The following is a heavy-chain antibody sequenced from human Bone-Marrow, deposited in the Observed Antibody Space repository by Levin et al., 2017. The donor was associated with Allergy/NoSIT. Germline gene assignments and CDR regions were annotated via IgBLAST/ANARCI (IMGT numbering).Heavy chain of an antibody. Sequence: SCAASGFTFSDYYMSWIRQAPGKGLEWVSYISSSSSYANYADSVKGRFTISRDNAKNSLYLQMNSLRAEDTAVYYCARNSGATVTTGSAFDIWGQGTMVTVSS. CDR3: ARNSGATVTTGSAFDI. J-gene: IGHJ3*02. CDR2: ISSSSSYA. CDR1: GFTFSDYY. V-gene: IGHV3-11*06. D-gene: IGHD4-17*01.